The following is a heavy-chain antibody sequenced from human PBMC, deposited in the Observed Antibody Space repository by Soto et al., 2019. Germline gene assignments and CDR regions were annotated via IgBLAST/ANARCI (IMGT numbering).Heavy chain of an antibody. D-gene: IGHD6-19*01. J-gene: IGHJ4*02. CDR1: GYSFTTFG. V-gene: IGHV1-18*01. CDR2: SSGNNGNT. CDR3: ARDRGSGWFVY. Sequence: QVQLVQSGAEVKKPGASVKVSCKASGYSFTTFGISWVRQAPGQGLEWMAWSSGNNGNTNYAQKFQGRVTMTTDTSTSTADMELRSLRSDDTAVYYCARDRGSGWFVYWGQGTLVTVSS.